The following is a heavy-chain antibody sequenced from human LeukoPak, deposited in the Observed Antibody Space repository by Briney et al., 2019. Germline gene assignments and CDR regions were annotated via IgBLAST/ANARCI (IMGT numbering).Heavy chain of an antibody. Sequence: ASVKVSCKASGYTFTSYGISWVRQAPGQGLEWMGWISAYNGNTNYAQKLQGRVTMTTDTSTSTAYMELRSLRSDDTAVYYCARDRYYDYVWGSYPDYWGQGTLVTVSS. CDR3: ARDRYYDYVWGSYPDY. CDR1: GYTFTSYG. J-gene: IGHJ4*02. CDR2: ISAYNGNT. D-gene: IGHD3-16*02. V-gene: IGHV1-18*01.